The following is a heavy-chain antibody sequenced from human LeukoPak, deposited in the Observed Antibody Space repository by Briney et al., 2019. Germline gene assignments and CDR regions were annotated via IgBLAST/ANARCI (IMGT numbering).Heavy chain of an antibody. V-gene: IGHV3-30-3*01. CDR2: ISYDGSNK. CDR3: ARTGYCSSTSCSYYFDY. Sequence: GGSLRLSCVASGFPFSSYWMTWVRQAPGKGLEWVAVISYDGSNKYYADSVKGRFTISRDNSKNTLYLQMNSLRAEDTAVYYCARTGYCSSTSCSYYFDYWGQGTLVTVSS. J-gene: IGHJ4*02. CDR1: GFPFSSYW. D-gene: IGHD2-2*01.